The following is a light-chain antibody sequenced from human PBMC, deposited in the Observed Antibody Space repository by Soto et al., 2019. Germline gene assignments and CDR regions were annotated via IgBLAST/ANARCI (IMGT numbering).Light chain of an antibody. Sequence: QSVLTQPPSVSGAPGQRVTISCTGSSSNIGAGYDVHWYQQPPGTAPKLLIYGNSNRPSGVPDRFSGSKSGTSASLAITGLQAEDDADYYCQSYDSSLSGSGVFGGGTKLTVL. CDR2: GNS. V-gene: IGLV1-40*01. J-gene: IGLJ3*02. CDR1: SSNIGAGYD. CDR3: QSYDSSLSGSGV.